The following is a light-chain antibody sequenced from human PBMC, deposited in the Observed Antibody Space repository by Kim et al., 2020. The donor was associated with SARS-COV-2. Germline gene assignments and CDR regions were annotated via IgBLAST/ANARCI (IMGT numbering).Light chain of an antibody. CDR1: ALSKQY. CDR3: QSADSSGTFYV. CDR2: KGS. V-gene: IGLV3-25*03. J-gene: IGLJ1*01. Sequence: SYELTQPPSVSVSPGQTARITCSGDALSKQYAYWYQQKPGQAPVLVIYKGSERPSGIPERFSGSSSGTTVTLTISGVQAEDEADYYCQSADSSGTFYVFG.